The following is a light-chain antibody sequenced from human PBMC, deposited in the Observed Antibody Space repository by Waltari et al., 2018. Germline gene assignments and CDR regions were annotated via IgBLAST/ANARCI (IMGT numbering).Light chain of an antibody. V-gene: IGLV1-47*01. J-gene: IGLJ3*02. Sequence: QTVLTPAPSASETPGQRVTIPCSAISSMIGLNYVNWYQQPPGPAPKPHIYKTNQRPYGGRDRCSGCKSGTSPSLAISGLRSEDEADFYWAAWDDSLSAWVFGGGTKLTVL. CDR1: SSMIGLNY. CDR2: KTN. CDR3: AAWDDSLSAWV.